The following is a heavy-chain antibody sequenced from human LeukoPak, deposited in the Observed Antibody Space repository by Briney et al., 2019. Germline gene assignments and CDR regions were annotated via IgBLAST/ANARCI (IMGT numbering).Heavy chain of an antibody. Sequence: SETLSLTCTVSGGSISSYYWSWIRQPPGKGLEWIGYIYYSGSTNYNPSLKSRVTISVDTSKNQFSLKLSSVTAADTAVYYCAGVLWFGEPSEGSWFDPWGQGTLVTVSS. CDR3: AGVLWFGEPSEGSWFDP. V-gene: IGHV4-59*01. D-gene: IGHD3-10*01. CDR2: IYYSGST. CDR1: GGSISSYY. J-gene: IGHJ5*02.